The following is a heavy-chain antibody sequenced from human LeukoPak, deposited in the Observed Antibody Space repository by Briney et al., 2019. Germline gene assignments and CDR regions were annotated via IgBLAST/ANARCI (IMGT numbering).Heavy chain of an antibody. Sequence: ASVKVSCKASGYTFGAYYMYWVRQAPGQGLEWMGWIRPNSGGTNYTQKFQGRVTMTRDTSINTAYMELSRLTSDDTAVYFCARWLQQNYYYYMDVWGKGTTVTVSS. CDR1: GYTFGAYY. CDR2: IRPNSGGT. CDR3: ARWLQQNYYYYMDV. V-gene: IGHV1-2*02. D-gene: IGHD5-24*01. J-gene: IGHJ6*03.